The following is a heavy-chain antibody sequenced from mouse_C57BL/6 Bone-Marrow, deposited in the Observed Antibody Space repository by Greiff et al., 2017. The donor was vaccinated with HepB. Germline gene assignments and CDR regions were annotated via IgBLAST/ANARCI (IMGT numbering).Heavy chain of an antibody. J-gene: IGHJ3*01. V-gene: IGHV5-16*01. CDR3: AREGYGLFAY. CDR2: INYDGSST. CDR1: GFTFSDYY. Sequence: DVQLQESEGGLVQPGSSMKLSCTASGFTFSDYYMAWVRQVPEKGLEWVANINYDGSSTYYLDSLKSRFIISRDNAKNILYLQMSSLKSEDTATYYCAREGYGLFAYWGQGTLVTVSA. D-gene: IGHD2-10*02.